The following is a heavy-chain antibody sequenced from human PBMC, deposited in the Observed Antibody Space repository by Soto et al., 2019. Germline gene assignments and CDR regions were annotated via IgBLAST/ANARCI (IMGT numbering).Heavy chain of an antibody. Sequence: QVHLVQSGAEVKKLGASVKVSCKCSGYTFTSYGITWVRQAPGQGLEWMGWISAHNDNTDYEQKLQGRGTVTRDTSTSTAYVELRSLRSDDTAVYYCARGRYGDYWGQGALVTVSS. J-gene: IGHJ4*02. D-gene: IGHD1-1*01. V-gene: IGHV1-18*01. CDR1: GYTFTSYG. CDR3: ARGRYGDY. CDR2: ISAHNDNT.